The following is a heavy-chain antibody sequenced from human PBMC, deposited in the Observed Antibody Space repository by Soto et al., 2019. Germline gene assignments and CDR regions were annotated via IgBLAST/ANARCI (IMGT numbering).Heavy chain of an antibody. Sequence: QVQLVESGGGVVQPGRSLRLSCAASGFTFSSYGMHWVSQAPGKGLEWVAVIWYDGSNKYYADSVKGRFTISRDNSRNTLYLQMNSLRAEDTAVYYCARDGDYYYDSSGYRSFDYWGQGTLVTVSS. CDR3: ARDGDYYYDSSGYRSFDY. D-gene: IGHD3-22*01. CDR1: GFTFSSYG. V-gene: IGHV3-33*01. CDR2: IWYDGSNK. J-gene: IGHJ4*02.